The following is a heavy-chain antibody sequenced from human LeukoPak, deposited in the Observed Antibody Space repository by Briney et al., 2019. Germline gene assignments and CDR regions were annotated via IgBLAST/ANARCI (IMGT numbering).Heavy chain of an antibody. J-gene: IGHJ4*02. CDR2: IVGSGERT. D-gene: IGHD5-12*01. CDR3: AKGGGYSGYDYVY. CDR1: GFTFGSYA. Sequence: GGSLRLSCAASGFTFGSYAMTWVRQAPGKGLECVSVIVGSGERTHYADSVKGRFTISRDNSKNTLYLQMNSLRAEDTAVYYCAKGGGYSGYDYVYWGQGTLVTVSS. V-gene: IGHV3-23*01.